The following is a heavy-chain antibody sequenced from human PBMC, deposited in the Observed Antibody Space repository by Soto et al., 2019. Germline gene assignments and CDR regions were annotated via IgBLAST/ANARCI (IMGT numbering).Heavy chain of an antibody. CDR1: GGSISSGGYY. D-gene: IGHD6-19*01. CDR2: IYYSGST. V-gene: IGHV4-31*03. J-gene: IGHJ6*02. CDR3: ARVNGWAYYYYYGMDV. Sequence: QVQLQESGPGLVKPSQTLSLTCTVSGGSISSGGYYWSWIRQHPGKGLEWIGYIYYSGSTYYNPSLKSRVTISVDTSKNQFSLKLSSVTAADTAVYYCARVNGWAYYYYYGMDVWGQGTTVTVSS.